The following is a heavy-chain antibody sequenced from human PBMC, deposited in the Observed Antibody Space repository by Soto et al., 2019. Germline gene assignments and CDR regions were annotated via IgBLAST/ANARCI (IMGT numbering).Heavy chain of an antibody. J-gene: IGHJ4*02. CDR3: ARDRSGYYDILTGYYSSFDY. D-gene: IGHD3-9*01. CDR2: IIPIFGTA. CDR1: GGTFSSHA. V-gene: IGHV1-69*13. Sequence: GASVKVSCKASGGTFSSHAISWVRQAPGQGLEWMGGIIPIFGTANYAQKFQGRVTITADESTSTAYMELSSLRSEDTAVYYCARDRSGYYDILTGYYSSFDYWGQGTLVTVSS.